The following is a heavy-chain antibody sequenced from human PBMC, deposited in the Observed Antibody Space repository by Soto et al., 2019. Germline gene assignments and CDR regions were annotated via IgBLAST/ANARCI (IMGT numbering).Heavy chain of an antibody. CDR2: IWYDGSNK. Sequence: GGSLRLSCAASGFTFSSYGMHWVRQAPGKGLEWVAVIWYDGSNKYYADSVKGRFTISRDNSKNTLYLQMNSLRAEDTAVYYCARDGATVSEGLFDYWGQGTLVTVSS. V-gene: IGHV3-33*01. CDR1: GFTFSSYG. J-gene: IGHJ4*02. D-gene: IGHD4-4*01. CDR3: ARDGATVSEGLFDY.